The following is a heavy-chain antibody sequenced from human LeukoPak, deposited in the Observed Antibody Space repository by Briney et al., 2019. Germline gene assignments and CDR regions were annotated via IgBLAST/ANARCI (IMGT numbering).Heavy chain of an antibody. V-gene: IGHV4-30-2*01. CDR2: IYHNGAT. D-gene: IGHD3-16*01. J-gene: IGHJ3*02. CDR1: GGSIVTNDYS. Sequence: SETLSLTCAVSGGSIVTNDYSWNWIRQPPGKGLEWIGYIYHNGATYYNPSLKSRVTMSLDGSKNQFSLRLNSVTAADTAVYYCARDWAPRSAFDIWGQGTMVTVSS. CDR3: ARDWAPRSAFDI.